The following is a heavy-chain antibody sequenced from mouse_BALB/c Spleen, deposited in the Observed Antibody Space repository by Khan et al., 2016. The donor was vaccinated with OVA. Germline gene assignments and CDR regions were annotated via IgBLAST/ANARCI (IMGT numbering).Heavy chain of an antibody. J-gene: IGHJ3*01. CDR3: SGGRAY. D-gene: IGHD3-3*01. V-gene: IGHV3-2*02. CDR1: GYSITSDYA. Sequence: EVQLQASGPGLVKPSQSLSLTCTVTGYSITSDYAWNWIRQFPGNRLEWMGYISYSGRTSYTPSLKSRISITRETSKNQFFLQLNSVTTDDTATYYCSGGRAYWGQGTLVTVSA. CDR2: ISYSGRT.